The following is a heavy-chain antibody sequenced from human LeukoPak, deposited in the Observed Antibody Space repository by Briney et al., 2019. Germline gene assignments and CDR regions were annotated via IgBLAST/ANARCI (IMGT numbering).Heavy chain of an antibody. V-gene: IGHV4-61*02. CDR2: IYTSGST. CDR1: GGSISSGSYY. D-gene: IGHD3-3*01. CDR3: ARDRPNTIFGVAVLYYYMDV. Sequence: PSETLSLTCTVSGGSISSGSYYWSWIRQPAGKGLEWIGRIYTSGSTNYNPSLKSRVTISVDTSKNQFSLKLSSVTAADTAVYYCARDRPNTIFGVAVLYYYMDVWGKGTTVTVSS. J-gene: IGHJ6*03.